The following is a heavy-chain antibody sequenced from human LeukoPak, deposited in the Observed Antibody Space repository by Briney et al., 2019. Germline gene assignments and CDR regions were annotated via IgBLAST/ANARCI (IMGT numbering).Heavy chain of an antibody. J-gene: IGHJ4*02. V-gene: IGHV3-23*01. CDR1: GFTFSNYA. CDR2: VTGRGSST. Sequence: QPVASLRLSCVASGFTFSNYAMSWVRQAPGKRLEWVSAVTGRGSSTYYADSVKGRFTISRDNSRNTLFLQMNSLRAEDTAIYYCAKWGDFDILTGYYVSDFWGQGTLVTVS. CDR3: AKWGDFDILTGYYVSDF. D-gene: IGHD3-9*01.